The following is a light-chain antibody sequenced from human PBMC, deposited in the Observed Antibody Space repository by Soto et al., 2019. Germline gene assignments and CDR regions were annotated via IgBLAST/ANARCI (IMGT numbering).Light chain of an antibody. CDR2: GAS. CDR3: QQYGSIPWT. V-gene: IGKV3-15*01. CDR1: QSVSRN. J-gene: IGKJ1*01. Sequence: EIVLTQSPATLSLSPVERATLSCRASQSVSRNLAWYQQKPGQAPSLLLYGASTRATGIPARFSGSGSGTDLTLTISSLQSDDSAVYYCQQYGSIPWTFGKGTKVDIK.